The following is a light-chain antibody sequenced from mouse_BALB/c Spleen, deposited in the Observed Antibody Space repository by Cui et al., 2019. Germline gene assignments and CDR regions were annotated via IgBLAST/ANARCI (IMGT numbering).Light chain of an antibody. CDR2: PAS. V-gene: IGKV3-2*01. Sequence: IVLTQSPASLAVSLGHRATIACRASESDDNYGISLMNWCQQKPGQPPKLLIHPASTPGSGVPARLSGSGSGTDFSLNIHPMEEDDTAMYFCQQSKEVPWTFGGGTKLEIK. CDR1: ESDDNYGISL. J-gene: IGKJ1*01. CDR3: QQSKEVPWT.